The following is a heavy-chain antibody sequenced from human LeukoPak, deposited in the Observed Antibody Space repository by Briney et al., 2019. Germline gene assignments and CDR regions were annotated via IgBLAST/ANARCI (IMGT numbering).Heavy chain of an antibody. D-gene: IGHD5-18*01. Sequence: PGGFLRLSCAASGFTFSSYGMHWVRQAPGKGLEWVAFIRYDGSNKYYADSVKGRFTISRDNAKNSLYLQMNSLRAEDTAVYYCARGERHSYGSPFDYWGQGTLVTVSS. J-gene: IGHJ4*02. CDR3: ARGERHSYGSPFDY. CDR2: IRYDGSNK. CDR1: GFTFSSYG. V-gene: IGHV3-30*02.